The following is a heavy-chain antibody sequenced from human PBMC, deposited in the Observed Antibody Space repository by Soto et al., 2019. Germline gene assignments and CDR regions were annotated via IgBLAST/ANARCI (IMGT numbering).Heavy chain of an antibody. CDR1: GFTFSSYA. CDR2: ISYDGSNK. Sequence: GGSLRLSCAASGFTFSSYAMHWVRQAPGKGLEWVAVISYDGSNKYYADSVKGRFTISRDNSKNTLYLQMNSLRAEDTAVYYCARDRLQQPTRRAYYYYGMDVWGQGTTVTVSS. J-gene: IGHJ6*02. CDR3: ARDRLQQPTRRAYYYYGMDV. D-gene: IGHD6-13*01. V-gene: IGHV3-30-3*01.